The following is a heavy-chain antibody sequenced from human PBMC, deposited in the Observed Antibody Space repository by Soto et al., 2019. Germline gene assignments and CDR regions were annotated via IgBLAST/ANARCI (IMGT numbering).Heavy chain of an antibody. CDR2: ISGSGGST. V-gene: IGHV3-23*01. CDR3: AKSRIVGAPYRYCYGMDV. CDR1: GFTFSSYA. D-gene: IGHD1-26*01. J-gene: IGHJ6*02. Sequence: GGSLRLSCAASGFTFSSYAMSWVRQAPGKGLEWVAAISGSGGSTYYADSVKGRFTISRDNSKNTLCLQRNSLRAEGTAVYYCAKSRIVGAPYRYCYGMDVWGQGTTVTVSS.